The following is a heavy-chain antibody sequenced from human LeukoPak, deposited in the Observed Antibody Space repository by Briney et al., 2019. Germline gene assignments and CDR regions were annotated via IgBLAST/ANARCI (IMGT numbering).Heavy chain of an antibody. D-gene: IGHD3-22*01. J-gene: IGHJ4*02. CDR2: ISDTGNT. CDR3: AKDMHYYDSSGYYY. CDR1: GFTLSSYA. Sequence: GGSLRLSCAASGFTLSSYAMSWVRQAPGKGLEWVSAISDTGNTYHADSVKGRFTISRDSSKNTLYLQMNSLRAEDTAVYYCAKDMHYYDSSGYYYWGQGTLVTVSS. V-gene: IGHV3-23*01.